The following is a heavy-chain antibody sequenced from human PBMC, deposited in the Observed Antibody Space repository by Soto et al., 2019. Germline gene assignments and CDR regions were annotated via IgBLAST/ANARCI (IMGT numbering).Heavy chain of an antibody. CDR1: GFTFSSYW. D-gene: IGHD3-10*01. V-gene: IGHV3-7*01. Sequence: GGSLRLSCAASGFTFSSYWMSWVRQAPGKGLEWVANIKQDGSEKYYVDSVKGRFTISRDNAKNSLYLQMNSLRAEDTAVYYCARVSYYGSGSYYYYYYYMDVWGKGTTVTVSS. CDR3: ARVSYYGSGSYYYYYYYMDV. J-gene: IGHJ6*03. CDR2: IKQDGSEK.